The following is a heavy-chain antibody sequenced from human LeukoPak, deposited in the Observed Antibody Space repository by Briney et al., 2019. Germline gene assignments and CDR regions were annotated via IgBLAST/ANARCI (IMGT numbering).Heavy chain of an antibody. CDR1: GFTFSSYW. CDR3: ARVVRGVMPLFDY. D-gene: IGHD3-10*01. V-gene: IGHV3-9*01. J-gene: IGHJ4*02. CDR2: ISWNSGSI. Sequence: PGGSLRLSCAASGFTFSSYWMSWVRQAPGKGLEWVSGISWNSGSIGYADSVKGRFTISRDNAKNSLYLQMNSLRAEDTALYYCARVVRGVMPLFDYWGQGTLVTVSS.